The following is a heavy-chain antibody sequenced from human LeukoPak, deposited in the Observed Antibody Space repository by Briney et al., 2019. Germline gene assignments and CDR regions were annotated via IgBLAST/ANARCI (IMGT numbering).Heavy chain of an antibody. Sequence: SETLSLTCTVSGGPVSSGSYYWSWIRQPPGKGLEWIGYIYYSGSTNYNPSLKSRVTISVDTSKNQFSLKLSSVTAADTAVYYCASRYCSGGSCYLDAFDIWGQGTMVTVSS. CDR3: ASRYCSGGSCYLDAFDI. D-gene: IGHD2-15*01. V-gene: IGHV4-61*01. CDR2: IYYSGST. J-gene: IGHJ3*02. CDR1: GGPVSSGSYY.